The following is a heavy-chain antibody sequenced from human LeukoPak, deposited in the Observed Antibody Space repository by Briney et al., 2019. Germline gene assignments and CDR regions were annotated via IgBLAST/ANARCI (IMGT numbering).Heavy chain of an antibody. Sequence: PGGSLRLSCAGSGFTFSSYAMSWVRQAPGQGLEWVSVISDSGDYTSYADSVKGRFTISRDNSKYTLYLQMNSLRAEDTAVYYCAKVSVVITGRYYFDYWGQGTLVTVSS. CDR1: GFTFSSYA. J-gene: IGHJ4*02. CDR2: ISDSGDYT. CDR3: AKVSVVITGRYYFDY. D-gene: IGHD3-22*01. V-gene: IGHV3-23*01.